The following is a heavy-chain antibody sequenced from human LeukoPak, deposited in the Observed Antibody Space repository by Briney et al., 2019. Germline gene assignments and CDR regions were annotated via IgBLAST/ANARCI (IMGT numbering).Heavy chain of an antibody. J-gene: IGHJ3*02. V-gene: IGHV1-8*01. CDR3: PRVVEDAFDI. CDR1: LYTFTSYD. D-gene: IGHD3-3*01. Sequence: ASVKVSRKASLYTFTSYDINGVRQATGQGVEWMGWINPNSGNTGYAQKFQGRVTMTRNTPISTASMEPNSLRTQHPAGYSLPRVVEDAFDIWGQATMVTVSS. CDR2: INPNSGNT.